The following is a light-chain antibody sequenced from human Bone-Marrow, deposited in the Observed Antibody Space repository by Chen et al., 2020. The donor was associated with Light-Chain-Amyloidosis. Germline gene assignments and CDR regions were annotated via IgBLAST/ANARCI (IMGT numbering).Light chain of an antibody. Sequence: IQMTQSPSSVSPSVGDRVTLTCRASRDVSRWLAWYQQKPGKAPRLLIYAASSLQSGVPSRFSGSGSGTDFTLTISSLLPEDFATYFCQQAHSFPLSFGGGTKVEI. J-gene: IGKJ4*01. CDR3: QQAHSFPLS. CDR1: RDVSRW. CDR2: AAS. V-gene: IGKV1-12*01.